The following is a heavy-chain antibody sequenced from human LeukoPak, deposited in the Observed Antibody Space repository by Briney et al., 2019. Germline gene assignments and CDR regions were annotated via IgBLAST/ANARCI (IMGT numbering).Heavy chain of an antibody. D-gene: IGHD6-25*01. J-gene: IGHJ4*02. Sequence: ASVKVSCKASGYTFTGYYMYWVRQAPGQGLEWMGWINPNSGGTNYAQKFQGRVTMTRDTSISTAYMELSRLRSDDTAVYYCARLIAAAATADYWGQGTLVTVSS. CDR3: ARLIAAAATADY. CDR1: GYTFTGYY. CDR2: INPNSGGT. V-gene: IGHV1-2*02.